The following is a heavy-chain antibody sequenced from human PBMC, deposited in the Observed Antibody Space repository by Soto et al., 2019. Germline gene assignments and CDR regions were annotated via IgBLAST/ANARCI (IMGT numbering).Heavy chain of an antibody. Sequence: PGGSLRLSCAASGFPFRIFTMNLVRQAPGKGLEWVSTISSNSAYIYYTDALRGRFTISRDKAKNSLHLQMNSLRAEDTAVYYCTRDASRDSSSRGWFDPWGPGTRVTVS. CDR3: TRDASRDSSSRGWFDP. J-gene: IGHJ5*02. D-gene: IGHD6-13*01. V-gene: IGHV3-21*01. CDR2: ISSNSAYI. CDR1: GFPFRIFT.